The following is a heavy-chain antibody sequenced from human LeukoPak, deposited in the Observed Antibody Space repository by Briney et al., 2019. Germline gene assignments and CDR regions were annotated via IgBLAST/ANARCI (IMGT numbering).Heavy chain of an antibody. D-gene: IGHD1-14*01. V-gene: IGHV3-21*01. Sequence: GGSLRLSCAASGFTFSRHSMNWVRQAPGKGLEWVSSISSSSSYIYYADSVKGRVTISRDNTRNSMYLQMNSLRAEDTAVYYCTTDPMYRVHRGYWGQGTLVTVSS. CDR3: TTDPMYRVHRGY. CDR2: ISSSSSYI. J-gene: IGHJ4*02. CDR1: GFTFSRHS.